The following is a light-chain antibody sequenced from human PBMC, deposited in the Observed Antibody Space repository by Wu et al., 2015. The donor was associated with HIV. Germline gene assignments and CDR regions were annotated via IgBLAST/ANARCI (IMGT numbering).Light chain of an antibody. CDR2: DAS. CDR3: QQYESWPPYS. CDR1: ESVRNN. V-gene: IGKV3-15*01. J-gene: IGKJ2*03. Sequence: EIVLTQSPGTLSLSPGERATLSCRASESVRNNLAWYQQKPGQAPRLLIYDASTRATGIPARFSGSGSGTELTLTISSLQSEDFAVYYCQQYESWPPYSFGQGTKLEIK.